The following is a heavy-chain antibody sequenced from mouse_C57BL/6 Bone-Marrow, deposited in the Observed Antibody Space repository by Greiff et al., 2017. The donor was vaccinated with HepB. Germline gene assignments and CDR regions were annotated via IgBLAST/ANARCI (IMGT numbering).Heavy chain of an antibody. CDR1: GYAFSSSW. CDR3: GRRRGFAF. Sequence: QVQLQQSGPELVKPGASVKISCTASGYAFSSSWMNWVKQRPGQGLEWIGRMYPGDGDTNYNGKFKGKATLTADKSSSTASMQLSSLTSEDSAVYFCGRRRGFAFGGQGTRVTVTA. J-gene: IGHJ3*01. V-gene: IGHV1-82*01. CDR2: MYPGDGDT.